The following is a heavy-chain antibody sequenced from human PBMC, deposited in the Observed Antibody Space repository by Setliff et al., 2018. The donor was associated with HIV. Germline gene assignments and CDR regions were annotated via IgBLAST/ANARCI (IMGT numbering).Heavy chain of an antibody. J-gene: IGHJ4*02. V-gene: IGHV4-39*07. CDR2: IYYSGST. CDR1: GGSISSSSYY. Sequence: PSETLSLTCTVSGGSISSSSYYWGWIRQPPGKGLEWIGSIYYSGSTYYNPSLKSRVTISEDTSKNQFSLKMRSVTAADTAVYYCATSPAGEILGSRPFYFDYWGQGTLVTVSS. CDR3: ATSPAGEILGSRPFYFDY. D-gene: IGHD3-10*01.